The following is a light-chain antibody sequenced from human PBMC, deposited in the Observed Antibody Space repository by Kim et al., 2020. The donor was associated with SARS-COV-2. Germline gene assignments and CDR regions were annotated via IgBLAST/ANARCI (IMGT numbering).Light chain of an antibody. CDR3: QRCDSAPWT. Sequence: GDRVTIACRSSQGISDSLAWYQQKPGKVPKLLIYAASVLQSGVPSRFSGSGSGTDFTLTISSLQPEDVATYYCQRCDSAPWTFGQGTKV. J-gene: IGKJ1*01. CDR1: QGISDS. V-gene: IGKV1-27*01. CDR2: AAS.